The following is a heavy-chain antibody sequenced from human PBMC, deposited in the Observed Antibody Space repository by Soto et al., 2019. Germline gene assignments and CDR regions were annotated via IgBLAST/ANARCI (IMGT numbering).Heavy chain of an antibody. V-gene: IGHV1-18*01. CDR1: GYTFTSYG. CDR3: ARDGLYCSGGSCTGGFDP. J-gene: IGHJ5*02. CDR2: ISAYNGNT. Sequence: RASVKVSCKASGYTFTSYGISWVRQAPGQGLEWMGWISAYNGNTNYAQKLQGRVTMTTDTSTSTAYMELRSLRSDDTAVYYCARDGLYCSGGSCTGGFDPWGQGTLVTVSS. D-gene: IGHD2-15*01.